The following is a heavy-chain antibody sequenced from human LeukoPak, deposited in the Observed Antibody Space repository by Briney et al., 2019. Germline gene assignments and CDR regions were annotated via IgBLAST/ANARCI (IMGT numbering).Heavy chain of an antibody. J-gene: IGHJ4*02. CDR1: GYTFTDYY. Sequence: ASVKVSCKASGYTFTDYYMHWVRQAPGQGLEWMGWINPSSGATNYAHKFQGRVTMTRDTSITPASMELSRLRPADTAVYYCARIDLWSGYCLDYWGQGTLVTVSS. V-gene: IGHV1-2*07. CDR2: INPSSGAT. D-gene: IGHD3-3*01. CDR3: ARIDLWSGYCLDY.